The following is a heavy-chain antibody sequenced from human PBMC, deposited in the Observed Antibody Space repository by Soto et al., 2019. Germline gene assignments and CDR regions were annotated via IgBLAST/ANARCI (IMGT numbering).Heavy chain of an antibody. J-gene: IGHJ4*02. CDR3: AKGPYGPGSFDY. Sequence: EVQLLESGGGLVQPGGSLRLSCAASGFTLSNYPMSWVRQAPGKGLEWVSAISGSGGSTYYADSVKGRFTISRDNSKNTLYLQMNSLRAEDTAVYYCAKGPYGPGSFDYWGQGTLVTVSS. D-gene: IGHD3-10*01. CDR1: GFTLSNYP. V-gene: IGHV3-23*01. CDR2: ISGSGGST.